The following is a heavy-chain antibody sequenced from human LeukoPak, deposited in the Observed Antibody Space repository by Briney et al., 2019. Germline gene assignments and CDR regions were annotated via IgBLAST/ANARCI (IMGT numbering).Heavy chain of an antibody. V-gene: IGHV3-23*01. D-gene: IGHD5-18*01. Sequence: GGSLRLSCAASGFTSSSYAMSWVRQAPGKGLEWVSAISGSGGSTYYADSVKGRFTISRDNSKNTLYLQMNSLRAEDTAVYYCAKAVQLWSHFDYWGQGTLVTVSS. CDR3: AKAVQLWSHFDY. CDR2: ISGSGGST. J-gene: IGHJ4*02. CDR1: GFTSSSYA.